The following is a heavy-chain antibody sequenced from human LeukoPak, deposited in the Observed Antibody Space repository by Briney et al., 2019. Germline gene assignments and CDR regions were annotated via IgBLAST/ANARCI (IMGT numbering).Heavy chain of an antibody. CDR3: ARDFLPTVTTVLIGY. CDR1: GFTFSSYG. V-gene: IGHV3-33*01. J-gene: IGHJ4*02. D-gene: IGHD4-17*01. Sequence: PGRSLRLSCAASGFTFSSYGMHWVRQAPGKGLEWVAVIWYDGSNKYYADSVKGRFTISRDNSKNTLYLQMNSLRAEDTAVYYCARDFLPTVTTVLIGYWGQGTLVTVSS. CDR2: IWYDGSNK.